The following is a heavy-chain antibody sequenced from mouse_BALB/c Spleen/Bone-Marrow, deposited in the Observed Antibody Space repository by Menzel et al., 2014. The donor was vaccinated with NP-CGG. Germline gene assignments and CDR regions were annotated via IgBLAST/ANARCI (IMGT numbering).Heavy chain of an antibody. J-gene: IGHJ3*01. V-gene: IGHV1S81*02. D-gene: IGHD3-3*01. Sequence: QVQLQQSGAELVKPGASVKLSCKASGYTFTSYYMYWVKQRPGQGLEWIGGINPSNGGTNFNEKFKSRATLTVDKSSNTAYMQLSSLTSEDSAVYYCTRYDLTTRAFAYWGQGTLVTVSA. CDR3: TRYDLTTRAFAY. CDR2: INPSNGGT. CDR1: GYTFTSYY.